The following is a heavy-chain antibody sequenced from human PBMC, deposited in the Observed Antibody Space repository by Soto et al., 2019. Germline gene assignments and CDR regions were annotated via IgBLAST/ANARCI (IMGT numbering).Heavy chain of an antibody. V-gene: IGHV4-39*01. CDR1: GGSISSSSYY. J-gene: IGHJ5*02. CDR3: ATDPGEVWYTNWFDP. CDR2: IYYSGST. D-gene: IGHD2-8*01. Sequence: SETLSLTCTVSGGSISSSSYYWGWIRQPPGKGLEWIGSIYYSGSTYYNPSLKSRVTISVDTSKNQFSLKLSSVTAADTAVYYCATDPGEVWYTNWFDPWGQGTLVTVSS.